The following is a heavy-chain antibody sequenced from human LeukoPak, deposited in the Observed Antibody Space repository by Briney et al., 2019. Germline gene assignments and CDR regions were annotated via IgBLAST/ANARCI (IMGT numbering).Heavy chain of an antibody. CDR3: AKDKVYSGRAPIDS. V-gene: IGHV3-23*01. J-gene: IGHJ4*02. CDR2: ISGSGENT. D-gene: IGHD6-13*01. CDR1: GFTFSSYA. Sequence: GGSLRLSCAVSGFTFSSYAMSWVRQAPGKGLEWVSAISGSGENTYYADSVEGRFTISRENSKNTLYLQMNSLRVEDMAVYYCAKDKVYSGRAPIDSWGQGTLVTISS.